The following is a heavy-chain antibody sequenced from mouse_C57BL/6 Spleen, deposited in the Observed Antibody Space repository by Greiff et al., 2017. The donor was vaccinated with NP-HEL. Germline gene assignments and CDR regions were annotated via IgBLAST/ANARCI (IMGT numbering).Heavy chain of an antibody. J-gene: IGHJ2*01. CDR1: GFTFSSYA. D-gene: IGHD2-14*01. CDR2: ISDGGSYT. Sequence: EVQLVESGGGLVKPGGSLKLSCAASGFTFSSYAMSWVRQTPEKRLEWVATISDGGSYTYYPDNVKGRFTISRDNAKNNLYLQMSHLKSEDTAMYYCARGKDYYRSPVDYWGQGTTLTVSS. CDR3: ARGKDYYRSPVDY. V-gene: IGHV5-4*01.